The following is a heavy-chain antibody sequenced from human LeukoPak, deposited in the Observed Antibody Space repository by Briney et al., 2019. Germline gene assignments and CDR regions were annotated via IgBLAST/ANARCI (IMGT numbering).Heavy chain of an antibody. CDR3: AKDRHSYGYVFPDY. CDR2: ISWNSGSI. Sequence: GGSLRLSCAASGFTFDDYAMYWVRQAPGKGLEWVSGISWNSGSIGYADSVKGRFTISRDNSKNTLYLQMNSLRAKDTAVYYCAKDRHSYGYVFPDYWGQGTLVTVSS. CDR1: GFTFDDYA. V-gene: IGHV3-9*01. D-gene: IGHD5-18*01. J-gene: IGHJ4*02.